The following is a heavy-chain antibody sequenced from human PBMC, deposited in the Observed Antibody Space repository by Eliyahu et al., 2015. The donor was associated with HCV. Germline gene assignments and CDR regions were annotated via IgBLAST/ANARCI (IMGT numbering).Heavy chain of an antibody. CDR3: ARGSSSSRWFDP. J-gene: IGHJ5*02. D-gene: IGHD6-13*01. Sequence: QVQLQQWGAGLLKPSETLSLTCAVXGGSFSGYYWSWIRQPPGKGVEWIGEIXHSGSTNYNPSLKSRVTISVDTSKNQFSLKLSSVTAADTAVYYCARGSSSSRWFDPWGQGTLVTVSS. CDR1: GGSFSGYY. CDR2: IXHSGST. V-gene: IGHV4-34*01.